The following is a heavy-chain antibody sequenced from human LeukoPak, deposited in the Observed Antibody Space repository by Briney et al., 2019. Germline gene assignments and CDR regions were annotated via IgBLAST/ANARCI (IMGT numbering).Heavy chain of an antibody. V-gene: IGHV4-38-2*01. Sequence: PSETLSLTCAVSGYSISIGYSWGWIRQPPGKGLEWIGNIYHSESTHYNPSPKSRDTISPDTSKNKFSLKLSSVTATDTAVYYCARFDHVWETHGMDAFDLWGQGTMVTVSS. D-gene: IGHD3-16*01. J-gene: IGHJ3*01. CDR2: IYHSEST. CDR1: GYSISIGYS. CDR3: ARFDHVWETHGMDAFDL.